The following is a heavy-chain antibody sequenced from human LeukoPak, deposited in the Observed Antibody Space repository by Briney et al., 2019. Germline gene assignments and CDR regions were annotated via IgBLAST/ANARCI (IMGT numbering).Heavy chain of an antibody. CDR3: ARSYSYGYRMFDY. V-gene: IGHV4-59*08. D-gene: IGHD5-18*01. CDR1: GGSISSYY. Sequence: PSETLSLTCTVSGGSISSYYWSWIRQPPGKGLEWIGYIYYSGSTNYNPSLKSRVTIPVDTSKNQFSLKLSSVTAADTAVYYCARSYSYGYRMFDYWGQGTLVTVSS. J-gene: IGHJ4*02. CDR2: IYYSGST.